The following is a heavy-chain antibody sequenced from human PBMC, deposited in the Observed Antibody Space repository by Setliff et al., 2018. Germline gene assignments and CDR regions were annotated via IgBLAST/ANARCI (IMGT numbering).Heavy chain of an antibody. CDR3: VASPSNKNGHFEY. CDR2: INPHGSEK. V-gene: IGHV3-7*01. CDR1: GLSYTNDW. J-gene: IGHJ4*02. Sequence: GGSLRLSCTASGLSYTNDWVSWVRQAPGKGLEWLASINPHGSEKYYADSVKGRFTISRDNAKNSLSLQMNSLRADDTAMYYCVASPSNKNGHFEYWGQGTLVTVSS.